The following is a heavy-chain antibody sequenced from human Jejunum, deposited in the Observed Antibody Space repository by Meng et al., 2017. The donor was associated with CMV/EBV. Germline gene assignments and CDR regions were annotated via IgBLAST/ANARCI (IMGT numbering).Heavy chain of an antibody. V-gene: IGHV3-30*02. CDR3: AKDDCDITNCWQYYGLDV. D-gene: IGHD2-2*01. CDR1: YG. CDR2: IRYDGRNK. Sequence: YGMHWVRLAPGKGLEWVAFIRYDGRNKFYADSVKGRFTISRDNSKNTLSMQMNSLRVEDTAVYYCAKDDCDITNCWQYYGLDVWGQGTTVTVSS. J-gene: IGHJ6*02.